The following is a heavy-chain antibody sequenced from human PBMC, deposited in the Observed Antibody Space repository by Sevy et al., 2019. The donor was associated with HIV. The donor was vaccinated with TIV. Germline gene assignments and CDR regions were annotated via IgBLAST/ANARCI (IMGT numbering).Heavy chain of an antibody. CDR1: GFTFSSYW. D-gene: IGHD4-17*01. V-gene: IGHV3-7*01. CDR3: ARAGYGDYVKNVGGFDY. J-gene: IGHJ4*02. CDR2: IKQDGSEK. Sequence: GGSLRLSCAASGFTFSSYWMSWVRQAPGKGLEWVANIKQDGSEKYYVDSVKGRFTISRDNAKNSLYLQMNSLRAQDTAVNDWARAGYGDYVKNVGGFDYWGQGTLVTVSS.